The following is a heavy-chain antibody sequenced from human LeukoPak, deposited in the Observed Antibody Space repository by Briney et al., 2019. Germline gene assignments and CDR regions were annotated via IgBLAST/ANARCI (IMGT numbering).Heavy chain of an antibody. CDR3: ARGYYDSSGSLLY. D-gene: IGHD3-22*01. Sequence: GGSLRLSCAASGFTFSSYAMHWVRQAPGKRLEYVSAISSNGGSTYYANSVKGRFTISRDNSKNTLYLQMGSLRAEDMAVYYCARGYYDSSGSLLYWGQGTLVTVSS. CDR1: GFTFSSYA. CDR2: ISSNGGST. V-gene: IGHV3-64*01. J-gene: IGHJ4*02.